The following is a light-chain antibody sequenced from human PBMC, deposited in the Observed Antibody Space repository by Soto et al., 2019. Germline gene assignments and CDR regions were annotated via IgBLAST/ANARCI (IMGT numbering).Light chain of an antibody. Sequence: QAVVTQEPSLTVSPGGTVTLTCASSTGAVTSGYYPNWFQQKPGQAPRAPIYSTSNKHSWTPARFSGSLLGGKAALTLSGVQPEDEAEYYCLLYYGGAVVVGGGTKLTVL. V-gene: IGLV7-43*01. CDR1: TGAVTSGYY. CDR2: STS. J-gene: IGLJ2*01. CDR3: LLYYGGAVV.